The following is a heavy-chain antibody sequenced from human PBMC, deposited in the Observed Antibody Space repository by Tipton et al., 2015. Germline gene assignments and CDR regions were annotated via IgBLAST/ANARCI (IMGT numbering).Heavy chain of an antibody. V-gene: IGHV4-34*01. Sequence: TLSLTCAVSGESFSKYYWSWIRQSPGKGLEWIGEINDSGKSNYNPSLKSRVTISVDTSKSQFFLKLTSVTAADTAVYYCACQDYDSLTRDYQTADYWGQGTLVTVSS. CDR2: INDSGKS. CDR3: ACQDYDSLTRDYQTADY. CDR1: GESFSKYY. J-gene: IGHJ4*02. D-gene: IGHD3-9*01.